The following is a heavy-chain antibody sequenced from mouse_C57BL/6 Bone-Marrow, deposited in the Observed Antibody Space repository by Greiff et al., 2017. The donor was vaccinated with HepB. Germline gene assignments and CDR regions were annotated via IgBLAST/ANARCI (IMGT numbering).Heavy chain of an antibody. V-gene: IGHV1-52*01. D-gene: IGHD1-1*01. CDR1: GYNFTSYW. CDR2: IDPSDSET. J-gene: IGHJ2*01. CDR3: ARGGYYGSSYYFDY. Sequence: QVQLQQPGAELVRPGSSVKLSCKASGYNFTSYWMHWVKQRPIQGLEWIGNIDPSDSETHYNQKFKDKATLTVDKSSSTAYMQLSSLTSEDSAVYYCARGGYYGSSYYFDYWGQGTTLTVSS.